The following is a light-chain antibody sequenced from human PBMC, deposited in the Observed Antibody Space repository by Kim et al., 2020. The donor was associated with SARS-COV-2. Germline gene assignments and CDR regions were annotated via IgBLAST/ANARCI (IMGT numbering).Light chain of an antibody. Sequence: DIQMTQSPSSLSASVGDRVTITCRASQHINNNLAWFQQKPGTAPKSLVFAASNLHNGVPSKFSGSGYGTDFTLTINSLQPEDSATYYCQQYKTCPRTFGGGTKVDI. CDR2: AAS. CDR3: QQYKTCPRT. V-gene: IGKV1-16*02. J-gene: IGKJ4*01. CDR1: QHINNN.